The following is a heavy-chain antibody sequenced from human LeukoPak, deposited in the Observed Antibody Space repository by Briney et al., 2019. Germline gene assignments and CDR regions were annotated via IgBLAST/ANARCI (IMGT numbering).Heavy chain of an antibody. CDR3: ARDAEWELRAADLAY. V-gene: IGHV1-18*01. J-gene: IGHJ4*02. CDR1: GYTFTSYG. CDR2: ISAYNGNT. D-gene: IGHD1-26*01. Sequence: ASVKVSCKASGYTFTSYGISWVRQAPGQGLEWMGWISAYNGNTNYAQKLQGRVTMTTDTSTGTAYMELRSLRSDDTAVYYCARDAEWELRAADLAYWGQGTLVTVSS.